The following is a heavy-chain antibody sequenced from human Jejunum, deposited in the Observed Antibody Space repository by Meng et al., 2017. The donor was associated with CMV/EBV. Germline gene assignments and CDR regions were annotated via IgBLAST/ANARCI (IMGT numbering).Heavy chain of an antibody. Sequence: GAPISRYYWSWIRQPPGKGLVWIGFLSYSGSTSYNPSLASRVTMSADTSRNQVSMNLKSVTAADTGVYYCARFSATGAYYYGMDVWGQGTTVTVSS. CDR3: ARFSATGAYYYGMDV. CDR1: GAPISRYY. J-gene: IGHJ6*02. CDR2: LSYSGST. V-gene: IGHV4-59*01. D-gene: IGHD1-1*01.